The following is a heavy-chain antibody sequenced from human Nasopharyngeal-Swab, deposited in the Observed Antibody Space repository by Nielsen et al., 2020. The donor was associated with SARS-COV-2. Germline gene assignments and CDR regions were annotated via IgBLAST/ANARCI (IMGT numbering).Heavy chain of an antibody. CDR1: GYSFTSYW. V-gene: IGHV5-51*01. Sequence: GESLKISCKGSGYSFTSYWIGWVRQMPGKGLGWMGIFYPGDYDTRYSPSFQGQVTISADKSISTAYLQWSSLKASDTAMYFCASFSGDWFDPWGQGTLVTVSS. J-gene: IGHJ5*02. D-gene: IGHD1-26*01. CDR3: ASFSGDWFDP. CDR2: FYPGDYDT.